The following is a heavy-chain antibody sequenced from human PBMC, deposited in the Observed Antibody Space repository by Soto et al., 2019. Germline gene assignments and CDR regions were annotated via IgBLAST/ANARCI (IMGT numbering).Heavy chain of an antibody. D-gene: IGHD2-15*01. Sequence: ASVKVSCKASGYTFTGYYMHWVRQAPGQGLEWMGWINPNSGGTNYAQKFQGRVTMTRDTSISTAYMELSRLRSDDMAVYYCARDLISYCSGGSCSPSSFYYGMDVWGQGTTVTVSS. J-gene: IGHJ6*02. CDR2: INPNSGGT. CDR1: GYTFTGYY. CDR3: ARDLISYCSGGSCSPSSFYYGMDV. V-gene: IGHV1-2*02.